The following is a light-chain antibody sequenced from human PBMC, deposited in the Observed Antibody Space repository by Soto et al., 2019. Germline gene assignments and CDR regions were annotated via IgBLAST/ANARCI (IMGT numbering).Light chain of an antibody. CDR1: QSVSSN. J-gene: IGKJ2*02. CDR3: QQYSTSPPVGT. CDR2: DVF. V-gene: IGKV3-15*01. Sequence: EIVLTQSPATLSVSPGERATLSCSSSQSVSSNLAWYQQKPGQAPRLLIYDVFTMATGIPARFSGSGSGTEFTLNSSSLQSEDVAVYYCQQYSTSPPVGTFCQGNKLE.